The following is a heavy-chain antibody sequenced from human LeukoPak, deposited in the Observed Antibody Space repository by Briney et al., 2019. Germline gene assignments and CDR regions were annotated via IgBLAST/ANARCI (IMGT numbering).Heavy chain of an antibody. J-gene: IGHJ5*02. V-gene: IGHV1-3*01. CDR1: GYTFTSYA. D-gene: IGHD2-15*01. Sequence: GASVKVSCKASGYTFTSYAMHWVRQAPGQRLEWMGWINAGNGNTKYSQKFQGRVTITRDTSASTAYMELRSLRSDDTAVYYCARVVDLWGWFDPWGQGTLVTVSS. CDR3: ARVVDLWGWFDP. CDR2: INAGNGNT.